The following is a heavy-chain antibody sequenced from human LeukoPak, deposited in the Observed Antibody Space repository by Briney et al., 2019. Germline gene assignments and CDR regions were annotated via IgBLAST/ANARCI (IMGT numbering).Heavy chain of an antibody. Sequence: GGSLRLSCAASGFTVSSNYMNWVRQAPGKGLEWVSVIYSGGNTYYADSVKGRFTIPRDNSKNTLYLQMDSLRADDTAVDYCARYGATGGYLDYWGQGTLVTVSS. D-gene: IGHD4/OR15-4a*01. CDR3: ARYGATGGYLDY. J-gene: IGHJ4*02. V-gene: IGHV3-66*01. CDR2: IYSGGNT. CDR1: GFTVSSNY.